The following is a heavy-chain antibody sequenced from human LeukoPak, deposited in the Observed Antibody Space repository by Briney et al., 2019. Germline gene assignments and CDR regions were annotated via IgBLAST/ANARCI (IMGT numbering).Heavy chain of an antibody. J-gene: IGHJ6*02. Sequence: SVKVSCKASGGTFSSYTISWVRQAPGQGLEWMGEIIPIFGTANYAQKFQGRVTITADESTSTAYMELSSLRSEDTAVYYCARGSHQDTAMVIDYYYGMDVWGQGTTVTVSS. CDR3: ARGSHQDTAMVIDYYYGMDV. CDR1: GGTFSSYT. V-gene: IGHV1-69*01. D-gene: IGHD5-18*01. CDR2: IIPIFGTA.